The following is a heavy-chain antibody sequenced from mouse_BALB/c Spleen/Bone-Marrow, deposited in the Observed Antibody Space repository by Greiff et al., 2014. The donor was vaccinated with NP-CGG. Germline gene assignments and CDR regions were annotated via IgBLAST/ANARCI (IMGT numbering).Heavy chain of an antibody. J-gene: IGHJ1*01. CDR1: GYTFTSYD. CDR3: ARRANYWYFDV. V-gene: IGHV1S56*01. Sequence: VQLVESGPELVKPGALVKISCKASGYTFTSYDINWVKQRPGQGLEWIGWIYSGDGSTKYNEKFKGKATLTADNSSSTAYMQLSSLTSENSAVYFCARRANYWYFDVWGAGTTVTVSS. CDR2: IYSGDGST. D-gene: IGHD3-3*01.